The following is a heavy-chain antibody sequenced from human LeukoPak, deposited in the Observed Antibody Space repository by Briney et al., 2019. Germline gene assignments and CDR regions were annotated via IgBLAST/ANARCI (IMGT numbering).Heavy chain of an antibody. J-gene: IGHJ4*02. V-gene: IGHV4-34*01. CDR3: ARGDWFYLRGYFDY. Sequence: PSETLSLTCAVYGESFSGYYWSWIRQSTGKGLEWIGETNHSGSTNYNPSLKSRVTISIDTSKNQFFLNLSSVTAADTAVYYCARGDWFYLRGYFDYWGQGTLVTVSS. CDR1: GESFSGYY. D-gene: IGHD3-9*01. CDR2: TNHSGST.